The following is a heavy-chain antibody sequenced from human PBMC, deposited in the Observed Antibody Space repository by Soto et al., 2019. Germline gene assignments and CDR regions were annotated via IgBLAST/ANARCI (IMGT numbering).Heavy chain of an antibody. D-gene: IGHD4-17*01. V-gene: IGHV4-59*01. J-gene: IGHJ4*02. CDR3: ARAIYGDSPFDY. CDR2: IYYSGST. CDR1: GGSISSYY. Sequence: SETLSLTCTVSGGSISSYYWSWIRQPPGKGLEWIGYIYYSGSTNYNPSLKSRVTISVDTSKNRFSLKLSSVTAADTAVYYCARAIYGDSPFDYWGQGTLVTVSS.